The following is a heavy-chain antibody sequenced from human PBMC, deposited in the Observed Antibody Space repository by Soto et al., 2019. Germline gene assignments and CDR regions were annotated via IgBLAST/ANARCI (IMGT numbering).Heavy chain of an antibody. V-gene: IGHV3-15*01. CDR1: GFTFSNAW. J-gene: IGHJ6*03. CDR3: TTAEYSGYYSYYYYYYMDV. Sequence: GGSLRLSCAASGFTFSNAWMSWVRQAPGKGLEWVGRIKSKTDGGTTDYAAPVKGRFTISRDDSKNTLYPQMNSLKTEDTAVYYCTTAEYSGYYSYYYYYYMDVWGKGTTVTVSS. D-gene: IGHD5-12*01. CDR2: IKSKTDGGTT.